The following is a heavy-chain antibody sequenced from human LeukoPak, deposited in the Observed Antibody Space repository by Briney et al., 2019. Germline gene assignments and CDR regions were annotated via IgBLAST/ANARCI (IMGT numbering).Heavy chain of an antibody. D-gene: IGHD3-3*01. CDR1: GGSFSGYY. V-gene: IGHV4-34*01. CDR3: ASRNYDFWSGYYERHYYYYMDV. Sequence: PSETLSLTCAVYGGSFSGYYWSWIRQPPGKGLEWIGEINHSGSTNYNPSLKSRVTISVDTSKNQFSLKLSSVTAADTAVYYCASRNYDFWSGYYERHYYYYMDVWGKGTTVTVSS. J-gene: IGHJ6*03. CDR2: INHSGST.